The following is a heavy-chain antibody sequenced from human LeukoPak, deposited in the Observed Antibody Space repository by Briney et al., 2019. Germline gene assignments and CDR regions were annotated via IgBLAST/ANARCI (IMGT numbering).Heavy chain of an antibody. CDR1: GYTLTELS. Sequence: ASVKVSCKVSGYTLTELSMHWVRQAPGKGLEWMGGFDPEDGETIYAQKFQGRATMTEDTSTDTAYMELSSLRSEDTAVYYCATFDSGSTSFDYWGQGTLVTVSS. J-gene: IGHJ4*02. D-gene: IGHD3-10*01. CDR3: ATFDSGSTSFDY. CDR2: FDPEDGET. V-gene: IGHV1-24*01.